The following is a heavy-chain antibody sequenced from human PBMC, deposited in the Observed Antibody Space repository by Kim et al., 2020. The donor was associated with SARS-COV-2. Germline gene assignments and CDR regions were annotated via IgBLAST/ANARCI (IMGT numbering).Heavy chain of an antibody. J-gene: IGHJ4*02. V-gene: IGHV3-43*01. Sequence: GGSLRLSCAASGFTFDDYTMHWVRQAPGKGLEWVSLISWDGGSTYYADSVKGRFTISRDNSKNSLYLQMNSLRTEDTALYYCAKGPGYYDSSGYYIDYWGQGTLVTVSS. CDR2: ISWDGGST. CDR1: GFTFDDYT. CDR3: AKGPGYYDSSGYYIDY. D-gene: IGHD3-22*01.